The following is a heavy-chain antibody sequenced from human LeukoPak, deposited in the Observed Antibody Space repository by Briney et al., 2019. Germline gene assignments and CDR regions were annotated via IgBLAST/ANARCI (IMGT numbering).Heavy chain of an antibody. CDR1: GFTVSSNY. V-gene: IGHV3-53*05. D-gene: IGHD1-26*01. Sequence: GGSLRLSCAASGFTVSSNYMSWVRQAPGKGLEWVSVIYSGGSTYYADSVKGRFTISRDNSKNTLYLQMNSLRAEDTAVYYCAKDRWELTAGDYWGQGTLVTVSS. J-gene: IGHJ4*02. CDR3: AKDRWELTAGDY. CDR2: IYSGGST.